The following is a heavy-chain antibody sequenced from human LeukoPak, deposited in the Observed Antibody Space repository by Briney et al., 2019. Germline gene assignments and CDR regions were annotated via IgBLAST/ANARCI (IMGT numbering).Heavy chain of an antibody. J-gene: IGHJ1*01. CDR1: GFSFSSYW. CDR2: IKQDGSEK. CDR3: AREDHSKYEH. Sequence: GGSLRLSCVASGFSFSSYWMSWVRQAPGKGPEWVASIKQDGSEKFYVDSVKGRFTISKDNAKNSLYLQMNSLRAEDTAVYYCAREDHSKYEHWGQGTLVTVSS. V-gene: IGHV3-7*01. D-gene: IGHD4-11*01.